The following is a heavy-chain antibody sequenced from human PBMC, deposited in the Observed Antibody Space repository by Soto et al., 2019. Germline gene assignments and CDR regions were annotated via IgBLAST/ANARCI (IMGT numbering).Heavy chain of an antibody. CDR2: IKSKTDGGTT. V-gene: IGHV3-15*07. CDR1: GFTFSNAW. D-gene: IGHD3-3*01. Sequence: EVQLVESGGGLVKPGGSLRLSCAASGFTFSNAWMNWVRQAPGKGLEWVGRIKSKTDGGTTDYAAPVKGRFTISRDDSKNTLYLQMNSLKTEDTAVYYCTKENYDFWSGTAYGMDVWGQGTTVTVSS. CDR3: TKENYDFWSGTAYGMDV. J-gene: IGHJ6*02.